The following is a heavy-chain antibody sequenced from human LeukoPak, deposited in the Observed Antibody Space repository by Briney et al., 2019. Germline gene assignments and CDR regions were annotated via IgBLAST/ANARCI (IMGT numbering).Heavy chain of an antibody. CDR2: IYPGDSDT. J-gene: IGHJ5*02. CDR3: ARQYIRGVIPSWFDP. V-gene: IGHV5-51*01. Sequence: GASLKISCKGSGSAFTSSWIGWVRQMPGKGLEWMGIIYPGDSDTRYSPSFQGQVTISADKSVSTASLQWSSLKASDTAIYYCARQYIRGVIPSWFDPWGQGTLVTVSS. D-gene: IGHD3-10*02. CDR1: GSAFTSSW.